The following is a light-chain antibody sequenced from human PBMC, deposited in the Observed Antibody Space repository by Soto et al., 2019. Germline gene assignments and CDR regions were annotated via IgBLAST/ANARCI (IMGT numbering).Light chain of an antibody. J-gene: IGKJ1*01. Sequence: DIQMTQSPSSMSASVGDRVTITCRASQNIGSWLAWYQQKPGKVPILLIVPSSHLQSGLPSRFSGRGSWTDFTLAISDPLPEYFPMSYGEQDYSFPLEFGQGTKV. V-gene: IGKV1-12*01. CDR3: EQDYSFPLE. CDR2: PSS. CDR1: QNIGSW.